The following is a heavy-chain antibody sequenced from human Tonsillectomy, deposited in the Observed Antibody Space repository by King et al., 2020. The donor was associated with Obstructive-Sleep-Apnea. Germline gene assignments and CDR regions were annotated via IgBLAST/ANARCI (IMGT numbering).Heavy chain of an antibody. CDR2: IRSKSFGGKT. CDR3: TRVKRAVAAIWFVRYYGMDG. J-gene: IGHJ6*02. CDR1: GFIFGDCA. D-gene: IGHD6-19*01. Sequence: VQLVESGGGLVQPGRSLRLSCTASGFIFGDCAMNCFRQAPGKGREWGGVIRSKSFGGKTAYAASVEGRFTISRDDSKSSAYLEMNSLITEDTAVYYCTRVKRAVAAIWFVRYYGMDGWGQGTTVTVSS. V-gene: IGHV3-49*03.